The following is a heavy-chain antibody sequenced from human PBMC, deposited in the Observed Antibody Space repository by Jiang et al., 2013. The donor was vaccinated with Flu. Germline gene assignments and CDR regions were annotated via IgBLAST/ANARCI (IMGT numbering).Heavy chain of an antibody. CDR2: INPNSGGT. V-gene: IGHV1-2*05. J-gene: IGHJ3*02. D-gene: IGHD3-22*01. Sequence: GAEVKKPGASVKVSCKASGYTFTGYYMHWVRQAPGQGLEWMGRINPNSGGTNYAQKFQGRVTMTRDTSISTAYMELSRLRSDDTVVYYCARGWAYDSSGNDAFDIWGQGTMVTVSS. CDR1: GYTFTGYY. CDR3: ARGWAYDSSGNDAFDI.